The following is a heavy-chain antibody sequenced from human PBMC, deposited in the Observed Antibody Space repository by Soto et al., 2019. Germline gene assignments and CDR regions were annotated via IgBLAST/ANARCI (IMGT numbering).Heavy chain of an antibody. CDR1: GYTFSSYA. D-gene: IGHD2-15*01. V-gene: IGHV1-18*03. Sequence: QVQLVQSGAEVKKPGASVKVSCKASGYTFSSYAISWVRQAPGQGLEWMGWISAYNGNTKYAQKLQGRGTMTTDTTTSTAKTKLRSAISDDMAVYYCARELPAPDYWGQGTLVTVSS. CDR2: ISAYNGNT. CDR3: ARELPAPDY. J-gene: IGHJ4*02.